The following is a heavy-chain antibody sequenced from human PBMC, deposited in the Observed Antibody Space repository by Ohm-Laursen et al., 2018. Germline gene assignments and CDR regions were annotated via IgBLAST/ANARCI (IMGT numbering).Heavy chain of an antibody. J-gene: IGHJ3*01. CDR2: IYYSGST. CDR3: ARAFWNGYNGAFDV. D-gene: IGHD3-3*01. Sequence: GTLSLTCSVSGGSISSSSYCWGWIRQPPGKGLEWIGNIYYSGSTYYNPSLRSRLTVSVDTSKNQFSLKLSSVTATDTAVYYCARAFWNGYNGAFDVWGQGTMVTVSS. V-gene: IGHV4-39*01. CDR1: GGSISSSSYC.